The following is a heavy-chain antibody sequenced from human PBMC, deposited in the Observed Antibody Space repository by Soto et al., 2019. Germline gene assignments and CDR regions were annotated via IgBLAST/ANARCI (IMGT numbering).Heavy chain of an antibody. V-gene: IGHV1-2*02. J-gene: IGHJ4*02. Sequence: ASVKVSCKTSGYTFTSHYLHWVRQAPGQGLEWMGWINPHSGGAYYAQKFQGSVILTRDASINTAYMDPTRLTSGDAAVYYCARSSTYNFDSSGYYDYWGQGTLVTVSS. CDR3: ARSSTYNFDSSGYYDY. CDR1: GYTFTSHY. D-gene: IGHD3-22*01. CDR2: INPHSGGA.